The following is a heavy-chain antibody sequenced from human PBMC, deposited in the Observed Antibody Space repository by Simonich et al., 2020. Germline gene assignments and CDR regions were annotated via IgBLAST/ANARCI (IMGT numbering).Heavy chain of an antibody. J-gene: IGHJ3*02. D-gene: IGHD7-27*01. V-gene: IGHV1-2*02. CDR2: INPNSGGT. CDR1: GYTFTGYY. Sequence: QVQLVQSGAEVKKPGASVKVSCKASGYTFTGYYMHWVRQAPGQGLGGMGLINPNSGGTNYAQKFQGRVTMTRDTSISTAYMELSRLRSDDTAVYYCARGRLTGDKGAFDIWGQGTMVTVSS. CDR3: ARGRLTGDKGAFDI.